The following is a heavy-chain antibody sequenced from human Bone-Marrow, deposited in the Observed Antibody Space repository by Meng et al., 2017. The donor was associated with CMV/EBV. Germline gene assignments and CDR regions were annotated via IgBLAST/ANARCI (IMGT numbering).Heavy chain of an antibody. CDR3: ARYSYDSSGWIRGYFAD. CDR1: GFIFSSYG. D-gene: IGHD3-22*01. J-gene: IGHJ4*02. V-gene: IGHV3-33*01. CDR2: IWYDGSNK. Sequence: GGSLRLSCAASGFIFSSYGMHWVRQAPGKGLEWVAVIWYDGSNKYYADSVKGRFTISRDNSKNTLYLQMNSLRAEDTAVYYCARYSYDSSGWIRGYFADWGPGQLVTCYS.